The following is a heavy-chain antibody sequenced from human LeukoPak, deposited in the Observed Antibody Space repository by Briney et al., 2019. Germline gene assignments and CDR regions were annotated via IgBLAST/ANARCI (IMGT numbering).Heavy chain of an antibody. CDR3: ARQADTPMAPPDY. J-gene: IGHJ4*02. D-gene: IGHD5-18*01. CDR1: GYTFSSYG. CDR2: ISVYNGKT. V-gene: IGHV1-18*01. Sequence: ASVKVSCKASGYTFSSYGINWVRQAPGQGLEWMGWISVYNGKTIYAQKFQGRVTMTTDTSTSTAYMELRSLRSDDTAIYYCARQADTPMAPPDYWGQGTLVTVSS.